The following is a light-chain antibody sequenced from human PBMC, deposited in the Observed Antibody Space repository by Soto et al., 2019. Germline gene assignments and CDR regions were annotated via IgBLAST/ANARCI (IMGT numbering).Light chain of an antibody. CDR3: QQYNTWPWT. V-gene: IGKV3-15*01. CDR1: QGVSSN. J-gene: IGKJ1*01. CDR2: GAS. Sequence: DIVMTQSPATLSVSAGARVTLSCRASQGVSSNLAWYQQKPAQAPRLLIYGASTRASGIPARFSGSGSGTEFTLTISSLQSEDFAVYYCQQYNTWPWTFGQGTKL.